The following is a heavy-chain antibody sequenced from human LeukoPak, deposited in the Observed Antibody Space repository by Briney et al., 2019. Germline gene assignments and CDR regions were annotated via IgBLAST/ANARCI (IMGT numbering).Heavy chain of an antibody. J-gene: IGHJ6*02. D-gene: IGHD3-10*01. CDR2: LYTNGST. Sequence: SETLSLTCAVYGGSFSGYYWSWIRQPPGKGLEWIGRLYTNGSTNYNPSLKSRVTMSVDTSKNQFSLKLSSVTAADTAVYYCVREGMFYYYYGMDVWGQGTTVTVSS. CDR3: VREGMFYYYYGMDV. CDR1: GGSFSGYY. V-gene: IGHV4-59*10.